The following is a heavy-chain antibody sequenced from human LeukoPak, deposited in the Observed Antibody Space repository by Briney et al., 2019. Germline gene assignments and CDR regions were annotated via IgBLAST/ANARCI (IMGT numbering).Heavy chain of an antibody. V-gene: IGHV1-8*01. CDR1: GYTFTSYD. Sequence: ASVKVSCKASGYTFTSYDINWVRQATGQGLEWMGWMNPNSGNTGYAQKFQGRVTMTRNTSISTAYMELSSLRSEDTAVYYCAREGSPSSGASDAFDIWGQGTMVTVSS. CDR2: MNPNSGNT. D-gene: IGHD6-19*01. CDR3: AREGSPSSGASDAFDI. J-gene: IGHJ3*02.